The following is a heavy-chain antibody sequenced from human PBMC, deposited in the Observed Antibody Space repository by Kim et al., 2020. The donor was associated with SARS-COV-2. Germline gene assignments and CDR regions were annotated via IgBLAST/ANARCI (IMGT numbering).Heavy chain of an antibody. CDR2: IIPIFGTA. J-gene: IGHJ4*02. V-gene: IGHV1-69*13. Sequence: SVKVSCKASGGTFSSYAISWVRQAPGQGLEWMGGIIPIFGTANYAQKFQGRVTITADESTSTAYMELSSLRSEDTAVYYCARDETAYYYGSGSYYRDWGQGTLVTVSS. CDR3: ARDETAYYYGSGSYYRD. D-gene: IGHD3-10*01. CDR1: GGTFSSYA.